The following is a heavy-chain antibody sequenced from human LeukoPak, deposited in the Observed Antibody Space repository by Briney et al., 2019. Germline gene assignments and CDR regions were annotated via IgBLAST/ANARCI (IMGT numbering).Heavy chain of an antibody. Sequence: SVKVSCKASGGSFSSYSISWVRQAPGQGLEWMGGIIPKFDTVNYAQKFQGRVTITADESTGTAYMELSSLGSVDTAVYYCARDGSLTDYWGQGTLVTVSS. V-gene: IGHV1-69*13. CDR1: GGSFSSYS. CDR2: IIPKFDTV. CDR3: ARDGSLTDY. J-gene: IGHJ4*02. D-gene: IGHD2-2*03.